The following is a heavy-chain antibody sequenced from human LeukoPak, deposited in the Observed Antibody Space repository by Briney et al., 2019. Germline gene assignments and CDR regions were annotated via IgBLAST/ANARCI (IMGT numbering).Heavy chain of an antibody. D-gene: IGHD3-10*01. CDR1: GGSISSYY. V-gene: IGHV4-4*09. J-gene: IGHJ4*02. CDR3: ARLRGDYFDY. CDR2: IYTSGST. Sequence: PSETLSLTCTVSGGSISSYYWSWIRQPPGKGLEWIGHIYTSGSTNYNPSLKSRVTISVDTSKNQFSLKLSSVTAADTAVYYCARLRGDYFDYWGQGTLVTVSS.